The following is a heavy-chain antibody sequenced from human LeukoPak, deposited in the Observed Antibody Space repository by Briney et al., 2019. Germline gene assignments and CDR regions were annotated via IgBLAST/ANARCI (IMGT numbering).Heavy chain of an antibody. D-gene: IGHD3-10*01. J-gene: IGHJ4*02. Sequence: GRSLRPSCAASGFTFSSYGMHWVRQAPGKGLEWVAVISYDGSNKYYADSVKGRFTISRDNSKNTLYLQMNSLRAEDTAVYYCAKVRGLTLARGVIDYWGQGTLVTVSS. CDR2: ISYDGSNK. V-gene: IGHV3-30*18. CDR1: GFTFSSYG. CDR3: AKVRGLTLARGVIDY.